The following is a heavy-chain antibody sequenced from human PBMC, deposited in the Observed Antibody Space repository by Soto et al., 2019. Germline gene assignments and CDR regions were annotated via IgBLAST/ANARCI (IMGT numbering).Heavy chain of an antibody. Sequence: EVQLLESGGGLVQPGGSLRLSCAASGFTFSSYAMSWVRQAPGKGLEWVSAISGSGGSTYYADSVKGRFTISRDNSKNTLYLQMNSLRAEDTAVYYCANEYSSGGILTYYYGMDVWGQGTTVTVSS. CDR3: ANEYSSGGILTYYYGMDV. CDR2: ISGSGGST. V-gene: IGHV3-23*01. D-gene: IGHD6-19*01. CDR1: GFTFSSYA. J-gene: IGHJ6*02.